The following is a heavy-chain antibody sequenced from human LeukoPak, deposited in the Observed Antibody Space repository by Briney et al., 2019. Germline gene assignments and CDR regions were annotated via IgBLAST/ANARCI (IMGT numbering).Heavy chain of an antibody. CDR3: ARVGVAGTTDY. D-gene: IGHD6-19*01. CDR1: GGSFSGYY. CDR2: INHSGST. Sequence: SETLSLTCAVYGGSFSGYYWSWIRQPPGKGLEWIGEINHSGSTNYNPSLKSRVTISVDTSKNQFSLKLSSVTAADTAVYYCARVGVAGTTDYWGQGTLVTVSS. V-gene: IGHV4-34*01. J-gene: IGHJ4*02.